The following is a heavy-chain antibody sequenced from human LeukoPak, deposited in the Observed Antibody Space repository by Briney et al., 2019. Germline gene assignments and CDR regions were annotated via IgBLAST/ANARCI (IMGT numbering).Heavy chain of an antibody. V-gene: IGHV4-39*01. CDR3: ASSRAAAGTEWFDP. Sequence: SETLSLTCTVSGGSISSSSYYWGWIRQPPGKGLEWIGSIYYSGSTYYNPSLKSRVTISVDTSKNQFSLKLSSVTAADTAVYYCASSRAAAGTEWFDPWGQGTLVTVSS. CDR2: IYYSGST. D-gene: IGHD6-13*01. CDR1: GGSISSSSYY. J-gene: IGHJ5*02.